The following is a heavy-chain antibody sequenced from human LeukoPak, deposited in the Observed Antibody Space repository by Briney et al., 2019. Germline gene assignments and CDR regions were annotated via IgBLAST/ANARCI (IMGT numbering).Heavy chain of an antibody. CDR1: KFTFSIYH. CDR2: ISRTSRSI. CDR3: AKASAMIVVVSKHFDY. D-gene: IGHD3-22*01. J-gene: IGHJ4*02. V-gene: IGHV3-21*04. Sequence: GGSLRLSCVASKFTFSIYHMNWFRQAPGKGLEWVSSISRTSRSIYYADSVKGRFTISRDNAKNSLYLQMNSLRAEDTAVYYCAKASAMIVVVSKHFDYWGQGTLVTVSS.